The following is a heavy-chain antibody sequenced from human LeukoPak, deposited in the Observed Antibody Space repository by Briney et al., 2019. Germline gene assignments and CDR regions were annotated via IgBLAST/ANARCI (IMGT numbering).Heavy chain of an antibody. CDR1: GGTFSSYA. CDR2: IIPIFGTA. J-gene: IGHJ4*02. V-gene: IGHV1-69*13. CDR3: AREKEVEYYFDY. Sequence: GASVKVSCKASGGTFSSYAISWVRQAPGQGLEWMGGIIPIFGTANYAQKFQGRVTITADESTSTAYMELSSLRSEDTAVYYCAREKEVEYYFDYWGQGTLVTVSS.